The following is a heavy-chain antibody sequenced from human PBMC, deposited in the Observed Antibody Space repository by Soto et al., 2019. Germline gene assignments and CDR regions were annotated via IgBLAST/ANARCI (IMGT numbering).Heavy chain of an antibody. D-gene: IGHD6-13*01. Sequence: EVQLVESGGGLVKPGGSLRLSCAASGFTFSSYSMNWVRQAPGKGLEWVSSISSSSSYIYYADSVKGRFTISRDNAKNSLYLQMNSLRGEDTAVYYCARKSIAAAGKVYRYYGMDVWGQGTTVTVSS. J-gene: IGHJ6*02. CDR3: ARKSIAAAGKVYRYYGMDV. V-gene: IGHV3-21*01. CDR2: ISSSSSYI. CDR1: GFTFSSYS.